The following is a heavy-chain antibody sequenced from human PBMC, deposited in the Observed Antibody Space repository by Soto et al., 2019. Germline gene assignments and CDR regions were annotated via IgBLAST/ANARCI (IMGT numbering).Heavy chain of an antibody. J-gene: IGHJ4*02. Sequence: SETLSLTCTVSGGSISSGGYYWSWIRQHPGKGLEWIGYIYYSGSTYYNPSLKSRVTISVDTSKNQFSLKLSSVTAADTAVYYCAVGPGYYGDYAGPLFGYWGQGTLVTVSS. CDR2: IYYSGST. V-gene: IGHV4-31*03. CDR3: AVGPGYYGDYAGPLFGY. D-gene: IGHD4-17*01. CDR1: GGSISSGGYY.